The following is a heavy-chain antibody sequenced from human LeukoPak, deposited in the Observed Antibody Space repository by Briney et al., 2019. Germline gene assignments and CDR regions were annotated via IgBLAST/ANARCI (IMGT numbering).Heavy chain of an antibody. CDR2: INAGNGNT. Sequence: ASVKVSCKASGYTFTSYAMHWVRQAPGQRLEWMGWINAGNGNTKYSQEFQGRVTITRDTSASTAYTELSSLRSEDMAVYYCARGAKFRSYGSGTYYTSLPFDPWGQGTLVTVSS. V-gene: IGHV1-3*03. J-gene: IGHJ5*02. CDR1: GYTFTSYA. D-gene: IGHD3-10*01. CDR3: ARGAKFRSYGSGTYYTSLPFDP.